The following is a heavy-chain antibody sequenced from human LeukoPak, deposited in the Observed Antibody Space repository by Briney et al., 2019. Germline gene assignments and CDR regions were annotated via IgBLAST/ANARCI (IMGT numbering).Heavy chain of an antibody. J-gene: IGHJ5*02. CDR1: GYTFTSYG. CDR2: ISAYNGNT. CDR3: ARDRSLWFGELSDWFDP. D-gene: IGHD3-10*01. V-gene: IGHV1-18*01. Sequence: ASVKVSCKASGYTFTSYGISWVRQAPGQGLEWMGWISAYNGNTNYAQKLQGRVTMTTDTSTSTAYMELRSLRSDDTAVYYCARDRSLWFGELSDWFDPWGQGTLVTVSS.